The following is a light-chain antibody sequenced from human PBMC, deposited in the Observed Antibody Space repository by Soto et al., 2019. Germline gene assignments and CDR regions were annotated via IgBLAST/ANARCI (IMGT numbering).Light chain of an antibody. CDR3: ASWDDSLNGPV. J-gene: IGLJ1*01. V-gene: IGLV1-44*01. Sequence: QSALTRPPSASGTPGQRGTISCSGSSSNVGGNPVNWYQHVPTTAPKLLIYTNTQRPSGVPDRFSGSKSGTSASLAISGLQSEDEADYYCASWDDSLNGPVFGTGTKVTV. CDR1: SSNVGGNP. CDR2: TNT.